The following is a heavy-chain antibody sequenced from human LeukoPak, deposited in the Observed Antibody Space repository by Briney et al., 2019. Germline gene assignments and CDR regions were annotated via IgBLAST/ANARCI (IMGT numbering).Heavy chain of an antibody. CDR2: INHSGST. Sequence: PSETLSLTCAVYGGSFSGYYWSWIRQPPGKGLEWIGEINHSGSTYYNPSLKSRVTISVDTSKNQFSLKLSSVTAADTAVYYCARAWGSGAFDIWGQGTMVTVSS. V-gene: IGHV4-34*01. J-gene: IGHJ3*02. CDR3: ARAWGSGAFDI. CDR1: GGSFSGYY. D-gene: IGHD7-27*01.